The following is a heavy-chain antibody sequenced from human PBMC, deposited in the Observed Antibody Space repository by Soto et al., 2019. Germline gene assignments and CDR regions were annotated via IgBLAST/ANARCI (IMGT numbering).Heavy chain of an antibody. CDR1: GYSFTSYW. Sequence: GESLKISCKGSGYSFTSYWIGWVRQMTGKGLEWMGIIYPGDSDTRYSPSFQGQVTISADKSVSTAYLQWSSLKASDTAMYYCARRASSSVTTPYGMDVWGQGTTVPVSS. CDR3: ARRASSSVTTPYGMDV. CDR2: IYPGDSDT. D-gene: IGHD6-6*01. V-gene: IGHV5-51*01. J-gene: IGHJ6*02.